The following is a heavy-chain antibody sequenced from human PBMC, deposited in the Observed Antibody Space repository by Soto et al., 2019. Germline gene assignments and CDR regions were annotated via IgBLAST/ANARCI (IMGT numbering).Heavy chain of an antibody. Sequence: EVQLVESGGGLVQPGRSLRLSCAASGFTFDDYAMHWVRQAPGKGLEWVSGISWNSGSIGYADSVEGRFTISRDNAKNSLYLQMNSLRAEDTALYYCAKDRGGSSWANYYYYMDVWGKGTTVTVSS. CDR2: ISWNSGSI. CDR3: AKDRGGSSWANYYYYMDV. CDR1: GFTFDDYA. V-gene: IGHV3-9*01. D-gene: IGHD6-13*01. J-gene: IGHJ6*03.